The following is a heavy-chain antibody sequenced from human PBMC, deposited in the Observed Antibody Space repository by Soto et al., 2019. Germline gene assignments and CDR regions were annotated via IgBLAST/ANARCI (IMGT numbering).Heavy chain of an antibody. V-gene: IGHV3-23*01. J-gene: IGHJ2*01. CDR1: GFTFSSYA. D-gene: IGHD4-17*01. Sequence: EVQLLESGGGLVQPGGSLRLSCAASGFTFSSYAMSWVRQAPGKGLEWVSAISGSGGSTYYADSVKGRFTISRDNSKNTLYLQMNSLRAEDTAVYYCAKGRKTTVTTRGWYFDLWGRGTLVTVSS. CDR3: AKGRKTTVTTRGWYFDL. CDR2: ISGSGGST.